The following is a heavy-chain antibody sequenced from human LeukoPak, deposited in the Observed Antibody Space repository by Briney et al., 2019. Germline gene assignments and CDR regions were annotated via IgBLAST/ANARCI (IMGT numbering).Heavy chain of an antibody. CDR1: GGSITNYY. J-gene: IGHJ4*02. CDR3: ARQRTVGATVLDY. CDR2: IYYSGSI. Sequence: SETLSLTCTVSGGSITNYYWSWLRQPPGKGLEWIGSIYYSGSIDYSPSLKSRVTMSVDTSKNQFSLELSSVTAADTAVYYCARQRTVGATVLDYWGQGTLVTVSS. V-gene: IGHV4-59*08. D-gene: IGHD1-26*01.